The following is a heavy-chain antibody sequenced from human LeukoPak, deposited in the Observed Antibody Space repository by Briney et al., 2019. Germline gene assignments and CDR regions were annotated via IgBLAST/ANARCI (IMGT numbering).Heavy chain of an antibody. V-gene: IGHV1-24*01. CDR3: AREGLDVDAFDI. CDR1: GYTLTELS. Sequence: ASVKVSCKVSGYTLTELSMHWVRQAPGKGLEWMGGFDPEDGETIYAQKFQGRVTMTRDMSTSTVYMELSSLRFEDTAVYYCAREGLDVDAFDIWGQGTMVTVSS. J-gene: IGHJ3*02. CDR2: FDPEDGET. D-gene: IGHD5-12*01.